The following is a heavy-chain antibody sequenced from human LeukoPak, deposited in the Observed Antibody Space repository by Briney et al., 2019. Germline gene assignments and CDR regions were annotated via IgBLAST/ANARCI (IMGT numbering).Heavy chain of an antibody. Sequence: GGSLRLSCAASGFTFNTYSMNWARQAPGKGLEWVSSIDSSSGYMFYADSVKGRFTISRDNSKNSLYLQMNSLRTEDTALYYCAKEGVAAAGTLDYWGQGTLVTVSS. V-gene: IGHV3-21*04. CDR1: GFTFNTYS. CDR2: IDSSSGYM. J-gene: IGHJ4*02. D-gene: IGHD6-13*01. CDR3: AKEGVAAAGTLDY.